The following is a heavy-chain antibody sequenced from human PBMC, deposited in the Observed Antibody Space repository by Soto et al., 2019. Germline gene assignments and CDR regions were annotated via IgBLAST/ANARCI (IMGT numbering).Heavy chain of an antibody. J-gene: IGHJ3*02. V-gene: IGHV4-34*01. CDR3: VRAPPWTFDI. CDR2: INHSGST. Sequence: PSETLSLTCAVYGGSFSGYYWSWIRQPPGKGLEWIGEINHSGSTNYNPALKSRVTISLDTSKNQFSLKLNSVTAADTAAYYCVRAPPWTFDIWGQGTMVTVSS. CDR1: GGSFSGYY. D-gene: IGHD1-1*01.